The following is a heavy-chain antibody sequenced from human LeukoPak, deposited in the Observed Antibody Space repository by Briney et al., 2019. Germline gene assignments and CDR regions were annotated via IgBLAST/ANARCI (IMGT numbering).Heavy chain of an antibody. CDR1: GFTFSSYG. V-gene: IGHV3-49*04. J-gene: IGHJ6*03. Sequence: GGSLRLSCAASGFTFSSYGMHWVRQAPGKGLEWVGFIRSKAYGGTTEYAASVKGRFTISRDDSKSIAYLQMNSLKTEDTAVYYCTRDRVPYSSSWLYYYYYYMDVWGKGTTVTISS. CDR3: TRDRVPYSSSWLYYYYYYMDV. CDR2: IRSKAYGGTT. D-gene: IGHD6-13*01.